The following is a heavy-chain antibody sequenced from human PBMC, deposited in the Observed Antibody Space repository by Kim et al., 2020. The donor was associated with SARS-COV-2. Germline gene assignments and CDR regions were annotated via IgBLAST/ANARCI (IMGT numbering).Heavy chain of an antibody. J-gene: IGHJ4*02. CDR3: ARDLSGSYSYFDY. D-gene: IGHD1-26*01. CDR2: ISYDGSNK. V-gene: IGHV3-30*04. Sequence: GGSLRLSCAASGFTLSSNDMHWVSQAPGKGLEWVAVISYDGSNKYYADSVKGRFTISRDNSKNTLYLQMNSLRAEDTAVYYCARDLSGSYSYFDYWGQGTLVTVSS. CDR1: GFTLSSND.